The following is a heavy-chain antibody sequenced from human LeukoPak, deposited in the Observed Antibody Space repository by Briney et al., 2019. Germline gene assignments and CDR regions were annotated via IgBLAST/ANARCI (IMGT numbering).Heavy chain of an antibody. CDR1: GGSFSGYY. CDR3: ASPYGSGNLDY. Sequence: SETLSLTCAIYGGSFSGYYWSWIRQPPGKGLEWIGEINHSGSTNYNPSLKSRVTISVDTSKNQFSLKLSSVTAADTAVYYCASPYGSGNLDYWGQGTLVTVSS. CDR2: INHSGST. D-gene: IGHD3-10*01. J-gene: IGHJ4*02. V-gene: IGHV4-34*01.